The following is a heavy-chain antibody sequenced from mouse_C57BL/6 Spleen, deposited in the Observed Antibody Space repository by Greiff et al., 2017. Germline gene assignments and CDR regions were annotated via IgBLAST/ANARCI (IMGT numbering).Heavy chain of an antibody. CDR1: GYAFSSSW. Sequence: QVQLQQSGPELVKPGASVKLSCKASGYAFSSSWMNWVKQRPGQGLEWIGRIYPGDGDTNYNGKFKGKATLTADKSSSTAYMQLSSLTSEDSAVYFCARGSNYAMDYWGQGTSVTVSS. CDR3: ARGSNYAMDY. V-gene: IGHV1-82*01. D-gene: IGHD5-1*01. J-gene: IGHJ4*01. CDR2: IYPGDGDT.